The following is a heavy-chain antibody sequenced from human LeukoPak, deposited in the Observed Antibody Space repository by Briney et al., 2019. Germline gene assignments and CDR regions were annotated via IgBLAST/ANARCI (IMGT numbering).Heavy chain of an antibody. Sequence: SETLSLTCTVSGGSISSYYWSRIRQPPGKGLEWIGYIYYSGSTNYNPSLKSRVTISVDTSKNQFSLKLSSVTAADTAVYYCARHGGAPTTAILYFDYWGQGTLVTVSS. D-gene: IGHD5-18*01. CDR1: GGSISSYY. J-gene: IGHJ4*02. V-gene: IGHV4-59*08. CDR3: ARHGGAPTTAILYFDY. CDR2: IYYSGST.